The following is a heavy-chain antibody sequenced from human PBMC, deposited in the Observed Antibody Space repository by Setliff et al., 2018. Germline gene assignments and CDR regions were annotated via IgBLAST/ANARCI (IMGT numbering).Heavy chain of an antibody. CDR2: IKQDGSEK. J-gene: IGHJ6*03. CDR3: AKESANYYYYMDV. Sequence: PGGSLRLSCAASGFTFSSYAMSWVRQAPGKGLEWVANIKQDGSEKYYVDSVKGRFTISRDNAKNSLYLQMNSLRAEDTAVYYCAKESANYYYYMDVWGKGTTVTVSS. V-gene: IGHV3-7*01. CDR1: GFTFSSYA.